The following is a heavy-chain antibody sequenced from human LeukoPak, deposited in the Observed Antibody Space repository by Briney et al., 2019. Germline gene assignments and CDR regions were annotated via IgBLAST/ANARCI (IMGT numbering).Heavy chain of an antibody. V-gene: IGHV3-66*02. D-gene: IGHD6-13*01. CDR1: GFTVSSNY. CDR3: ARVLAAACLVFDY. CDR2: IDSGGST. J-gene: IGHJ4*02. Sequence: GGSLRLSCAASGFTVSSNYMRWVRQAPGEGLEGVSVIDSGGSTYYADSVKGRFTISRDNSKNTLYLQMNSLSAEDTAVYYCARVLAAACLVFDYWGQGTLVTVSS.